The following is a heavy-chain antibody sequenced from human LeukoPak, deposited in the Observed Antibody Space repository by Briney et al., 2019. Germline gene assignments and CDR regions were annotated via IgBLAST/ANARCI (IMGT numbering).Heavy chain of an antibody. J-gene: IGHJ3*02. V-gene: IGHV4-59*01. CDR3: ARGVVVVIANDAFDI. D-gene: IGHD2-21*01. Sequence: KPSETLSLTCTVSGGSISSYYWSWIRQPPGKGLEWIGYIYYSGSTNYNPSLKSRVTISVDTSKNQFSLKLSSVTAADTAVYYCARGVVVVIANDAFDIWGQGTMVTVSS. CDR2: IYYSGST. CDR1: GGSISSYY.